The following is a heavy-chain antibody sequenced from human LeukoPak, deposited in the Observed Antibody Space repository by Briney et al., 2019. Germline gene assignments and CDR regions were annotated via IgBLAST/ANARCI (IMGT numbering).Heavy chain of an antibody. V-gene: IGHV3-66*02. D-gene: IGHD2-2*01. CDR3: ARGRQEYPNWFDP. J-gene: IGHJ5*02. CDR2: IYSGGST. Sequence: PGGSLRLSCAASGFTVSSNYMSWVRQAPGKGLEWVSVIYSGGSTYYADSVKGRFTISRDNSKNTLCLQMNSLRAEDTAVYYCARGRQEYPNWFDPWGQGTLVTVSS. CDR1: GFTVSSNY.